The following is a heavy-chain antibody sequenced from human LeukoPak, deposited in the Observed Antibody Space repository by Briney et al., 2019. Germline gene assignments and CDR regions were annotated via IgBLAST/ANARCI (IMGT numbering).Heavy chain of an antibody. D-gene: IGHD5-18*01. J-gene: IGHJ4*02. Sequence: GGSLRLSCAASGFTFSNAWMSWVRQAPGKGLEWVSVIYSGGSTYYADSVKGRFTISRDNSKNTLYLQMNSLRAEDTAVYYCAKEGSYGTTADYWGQGTLVTVSS. V-gene: IGHV3-53*01. CDR2: IYSGGST. CDR3: AKEGSYGTTADY. CDR1: GFTFSNAW.